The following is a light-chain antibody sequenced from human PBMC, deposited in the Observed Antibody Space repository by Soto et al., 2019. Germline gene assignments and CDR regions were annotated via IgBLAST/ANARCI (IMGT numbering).Light chain of an antibody. J-gene: IGKJ1*01. CDR3: LQYQSYWT. Sequence: DIQMTQSPSTLSASVGDRVSITCRASQSISRQLAWYQQKPGKAPNILIYQASNLETEVPSRFTGSGSGTEFTLAISRLQPDDLGTYYSLQYQSYWTFGQGTKVEVK. CDR2: QAS. CDR1: QSISRQ. V-gene: IGKV1-5*03.